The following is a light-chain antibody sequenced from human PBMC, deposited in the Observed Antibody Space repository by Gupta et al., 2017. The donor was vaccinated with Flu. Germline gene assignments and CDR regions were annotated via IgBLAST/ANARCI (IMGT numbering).Light chain of an antibody. Sequence: QSAPTQPPSASGSPGQSVTISCPGTSSDVGGYNYVSWYQQHPGKAPKLMIYEVSKRPSGVPYRFSGSKSGNTASLTVSGLQAEDEADYYCSSYAGGNNVVFGGGTKLTVL. CDR1: SSDVGGYNY. J-gene: IGLJ2*01. CDR3: SSYAGGNNVV. V-gene: IGLV2-8*01. CDR2: EVS.